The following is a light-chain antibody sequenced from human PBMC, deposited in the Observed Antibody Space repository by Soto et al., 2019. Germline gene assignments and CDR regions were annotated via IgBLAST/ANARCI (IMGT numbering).Light chain of an antibody. J-gene: IGKJ2*01. CDR2: DES. CDR3: QQRSDWPS. V-gene: IGKV3-11*01. CDR1: QSVGSY. Sequence: EVVLTQSPVTLSLSPGERATLSCRASQSVGSYLAWYQQKLGQAPRLLIYDESNRATGIPASFSGSGSGTDFTLTISRLEPEDFAIYYCQQRSDWPSFGQGTKLEI.